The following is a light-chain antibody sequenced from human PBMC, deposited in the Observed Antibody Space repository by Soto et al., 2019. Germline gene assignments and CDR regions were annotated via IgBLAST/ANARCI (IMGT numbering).Light chain of an antibody. J-gene: IGKJ5*01. V-gene: IGKV3-20*01. CDR2: GRS. Sequence: VLKRSKGKLSLXPGEXATLXXRARQSVPRRYLAWYQEKPCQGPWLLIHGRSSISTGMRDRFGASGSGTDLTLTIPSLETDGFTVCYFQQYGNSITFGQGT. CDR1: QSVPRRY. CDR3: QQYGNSIT.